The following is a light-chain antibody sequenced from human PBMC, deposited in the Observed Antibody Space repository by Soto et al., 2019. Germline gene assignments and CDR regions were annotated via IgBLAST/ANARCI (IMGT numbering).Light chain of an antibody. CDR2: AAS. J-gene: IGKJ2*01. Sequence: DIQMTQSPSSVSASVGDIITITCRASQPINTWLAWYQQKPGKAPNLLIYAASTLHRGAPSRFSGRGSGKDFSLTIRNLEPEDFATDYCQQSNSFPYTFGHGTKVEMK. V-gene: IGKV1-12*01. CDR3: QQSNSFPYT. CDR1: QPINTW.